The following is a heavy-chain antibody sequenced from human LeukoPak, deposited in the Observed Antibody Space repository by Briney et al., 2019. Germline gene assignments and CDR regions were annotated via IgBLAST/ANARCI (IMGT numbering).Heavy chain of an antibody. CDR3: AKDAQRGFDYSNSLDY. V-gene: IGHV3-33*06. D-gene: IGHD4-11*01. Sequence: GGSLRLSCAASGFTFSHYGMHWVRQAPGRGLERVAVIWNDGSNKYYADSVKGRFTISRDNSKNTLYLQMNSLRAEDTAVYYCAKDAQRGFDYSNSLDYWGQGTLVTVSS. CDR2: IWNDGSNK. J-gene: IGHJ4*02. CDR1: GFTFSHYG.